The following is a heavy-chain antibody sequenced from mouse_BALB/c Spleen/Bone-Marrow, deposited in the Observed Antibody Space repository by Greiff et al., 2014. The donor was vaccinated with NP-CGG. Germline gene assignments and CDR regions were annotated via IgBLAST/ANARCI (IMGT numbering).Heavy chain of an antibody. CDR2: INPGSGGS. J-gene: IGHJ3*01. D-gene: IGHD2-14*01. Sequence: VQLQQSGAELVRPGTSVKVSCKASGYAFTNYLIEWVEQRPGQGLEWIGVINPGSGGSNYNEKFKGKATLTADKSSSTAYMQLSSLTSDDSAVYFCARDRLAWFAYWGQGTLVTVSA. V-gene: IGHV1-54*01. CDR3: ARDRLAWFAY. CDR1: GYAFTNYL.